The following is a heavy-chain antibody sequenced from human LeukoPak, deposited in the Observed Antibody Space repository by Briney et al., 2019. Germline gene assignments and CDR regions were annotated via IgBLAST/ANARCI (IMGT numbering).Heavy chain of an antibody. CDR3: ARDRAYAFDN. CDR1: GFTFSIYS. V-gene: IGHV3-48*02. D-gene: IGHD3-10*01. Sequence: PGGSLRLSCAASGFTFSIYSMNWVRQAPGRGLEWVSYISSGSDSIYYADSVKGRFTISTDNAKNSVYLQMNSLRDEDTAVYYCARDRAYAFDNWGQGTMVTVSS. J-gene: IGHJ3*02. CDR2: ISSGSDSI.